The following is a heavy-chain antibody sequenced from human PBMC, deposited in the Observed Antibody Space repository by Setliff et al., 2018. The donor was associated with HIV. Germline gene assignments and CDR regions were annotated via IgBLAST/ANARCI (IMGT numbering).Heavy chain of an antibody. CDR1: GFTFTSYG. CDR3: ARGRELPGSPYYFDY. D-gene: IGHD1-26*01. J-gene: IGHJ4*02. Sequence: SVKVSCKASGFTFTSYGISWVRQAPGQGLEWMGWISVYNGNTNHAQKFQGRVTMTTDTSTSTAYMELRRLRSDDTAVYYCARGRELPGSPYYFDYWGQGTLVTVSS. V-gene: IGHV1-18*01. CDR2: ISVYNGNT.